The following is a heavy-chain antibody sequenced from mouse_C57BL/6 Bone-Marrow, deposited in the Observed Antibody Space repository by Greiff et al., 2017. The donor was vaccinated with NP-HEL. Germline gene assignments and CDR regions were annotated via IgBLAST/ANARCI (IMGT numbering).Heavy chain of an antibody. V-gene: IGHV1-80*01. CDR1: GYAFSSYW. D-gene: IGHD2-1*01. CDR3: ARGDYYGLFAY. CDR2: IYPGDGDT. Sequence: VQLQQSGAELVKPGASVKISCKASGYAFSSYWMNWVKQRPGKGLEWIGQIYPGDGDTNYNGKFKGKATLTADKSSSTSYMQLSSLTSEDSAVYFCARGDYYGLFAYWGQGTLVTVSA. J-gene: IGHJ3*01.